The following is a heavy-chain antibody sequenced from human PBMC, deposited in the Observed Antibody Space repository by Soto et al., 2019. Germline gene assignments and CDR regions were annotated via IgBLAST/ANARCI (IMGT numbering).Heavy chain of an antibody. D-gene: IGHD6-6*01. J-gene: IGHJ6*02. V-gene: IGHV4-34*01. CDR1: GYSISTGFN. CDR2: INHSGST. Sequence: SATLSLTCAVSGYSISTGFNWAWIRQPPGKGLEWIGEINHSGSTNYNPSLKSRVTISGDTSKNQFSLKLSPVTAADTAVYYCARRRYSSSSRRYYGMDVWGQGTTVTVSS. CDR3: ARRRYSSSSRRYYGMDV.